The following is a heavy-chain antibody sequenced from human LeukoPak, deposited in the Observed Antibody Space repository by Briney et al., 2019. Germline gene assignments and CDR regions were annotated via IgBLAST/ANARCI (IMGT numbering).Heavy chain of an antibody. D-gene: IGHD2-8*01. CDR3: ARERIVLMVYASGHGYYYMDV. J-gene: IGHJ6*03. Sequence: PSETLSLTCTVSGGSISSSSYYWVWIRQPPGKGLEWIGEINHSGSTNYNPSLKSRVTISVDTSKNQFSLKLSSVTAADTAVYYCARERIVLMVYASGHGYYYMDVWGKGTTVTVSS. V-gene: IGHV4-39*07. CDR2: INHSGST. CDR1: GGSISSSSYY.